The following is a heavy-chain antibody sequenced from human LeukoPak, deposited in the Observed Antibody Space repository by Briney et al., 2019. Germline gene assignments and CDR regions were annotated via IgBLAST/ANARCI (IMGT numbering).Heavy chain of an antibody. CDR1: GYTFTGYY. D-gene: IGHD3-9*01. J-gene: IGHJ4*02. CDR3: ARSKNAIRYFDWPADYDY. V-gene: IGHV1-2*02. CDR2: ITPNSGGT. Sequence: ASVKVSCKASGYTFTGYYMHWVRQAPGQGLEWMGWITPNSGGTNYAQKFQGRVTMTRDTSISTAYMELSRLRSDDTAVYYCARSKNAIRYFDWPADYDYWGQGTLVTVSS.